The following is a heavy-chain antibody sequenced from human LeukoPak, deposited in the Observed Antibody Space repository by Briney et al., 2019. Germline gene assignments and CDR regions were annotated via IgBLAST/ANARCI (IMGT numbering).Heavy chain of an antibody. J-gene: IGHJ3*02. D-gene: IGHD3-10*01. V-gene: IGHV4-34*01. CDR2: INHSGST. CDR3: ARGRVRGYGSGRLDAFDI. CDR1: GESFSGYY. Sequence: SETLSLTCAVYGESFSGYYWSWIRQPPGKGLEWIGEINHSGSTNYNPSLKSRVTISVDTPKNQFSLKLSSVTAADTAVYYCARGRVRGYGSGRLDAFDIWGQGTMVTVSS.